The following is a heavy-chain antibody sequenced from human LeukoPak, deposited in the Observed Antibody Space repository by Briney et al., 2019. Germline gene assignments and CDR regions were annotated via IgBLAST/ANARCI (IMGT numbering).Heavy chain of an antibody. D-gene: IGHD6-19*01. CDR3: ARVAGWHWFDP. CDR1: GFTFSSYW. Sequence: PGGSLRLSCEASGFTFSSYWMHWVRQTPGKGLMWVARIKSDGSTIYADSVKGRFTISRDNSKNTVYLQMNNMRVDDTAVYYCARVAGWHWFDPWGQGTLVTVSS. J-gene: IGHJ5*02. V-gene: IGHV3-74*01. CDR2: IKSDGST.